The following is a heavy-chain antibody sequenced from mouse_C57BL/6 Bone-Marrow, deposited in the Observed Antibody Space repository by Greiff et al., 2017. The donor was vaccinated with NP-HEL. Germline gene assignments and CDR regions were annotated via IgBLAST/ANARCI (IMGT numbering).Heavy chain of an antibody. CDR2: IDPSDSYT. V-gene: IGHV1-59*01. CDR3: HYYGSIHWYFDV. D-gene: IGHD1-1*01. J-gene: IGHJ1*03. Sequence: QVQLQQPGAELVRPGTSVKLSCKASGYTFTSYWMHWVEQRPGQGLEWIGVIDPSDSYTNYNQKFKGKAQLTVDTSSRTAYMQLSGLTSEDSAVYYCHYYGSIHWYFDVWGTGTTVTVSS. CDR1: GYTFTSYW.